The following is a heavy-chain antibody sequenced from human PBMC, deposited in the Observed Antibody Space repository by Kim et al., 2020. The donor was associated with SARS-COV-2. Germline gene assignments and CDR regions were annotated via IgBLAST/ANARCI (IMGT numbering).Heavy chain of an antibody. CDR3: AKVRGVIIGYFDL. Sequence: GGSLRLSCAASGFTFSSYAMHWVRQAPGKGLEWVAVISYDGSNKYYADSVKGRFTISRDNSKNTLYLQMNSLRAEDTAVYYCAKVRGVIIGYFDLWGRGTLVTVSS. J-gene: IGHJ2*01. CDR1: GFTFSSYA. D-gene: IGHD3-10*01. CDR2: ISYDGSNK. V-gene: IGHV3-30*04.